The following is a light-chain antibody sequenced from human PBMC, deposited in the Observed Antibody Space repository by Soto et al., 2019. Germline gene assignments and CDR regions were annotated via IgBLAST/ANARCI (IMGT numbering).Light chain of an antibody. Sequence: DIPLTQSPSSVSASVGDRVTITCRASQGLTNLLAWYQQRPGKAPTLLIYDRSSLQTGDPSRFSASGSGTSFTLTISNLQPEDSATYYCQQANNCLFTFGPGTKVEIK. CDR2: DRS. CDR1: QGLTNL. CDR3: QQANNCLFT. J-gene: IGKJ3*01. V-gene: IGKV1-12*01.